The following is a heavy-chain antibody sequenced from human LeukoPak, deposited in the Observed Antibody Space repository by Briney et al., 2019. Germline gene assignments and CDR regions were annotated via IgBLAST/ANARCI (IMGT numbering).Heavy chain of an antibody. Sequence: GGSLRLSCAASGFTFSSYGMHWVRQAPGKGLEWVAVIWYDGSNKYYADSVKGRFTISRDNSKDTLFVQMNSLRAEDTAVYYCARASAGPFPLDYWGQGTLVTVSS. CDR1: GFTFSSYG. CDR3: ARASAGPFPLDY. V-gene: IGHV3-33*01. CDR2: IWYDGSNK. D-gene: IGHD6-13*01. J-gene: IGHJ4*02.